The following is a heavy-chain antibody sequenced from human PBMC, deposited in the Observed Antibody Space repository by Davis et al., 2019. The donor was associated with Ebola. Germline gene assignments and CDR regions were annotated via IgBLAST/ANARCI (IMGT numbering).Heavy chain of an antibody. CDR1: GFTFSSYA. CDR3: ASGSTHSLSRYYYGSGSVDY. Sequence: GGSLRLSCAASGFTFSSYAMHWVRQAPGKGLEWVSSISSSSSYIYYADSVKGRFTISRDNAKNSLYLQMNSLRAEDTAVYYCASGSTHSLSRYYYGSGSVDYWGQGTLVTVSS. CDR2: ISSSSSYI. J-gene: IGHJ4*02. D-gene: IGHD3-10*01. V-gene: IGHV3-21*01.